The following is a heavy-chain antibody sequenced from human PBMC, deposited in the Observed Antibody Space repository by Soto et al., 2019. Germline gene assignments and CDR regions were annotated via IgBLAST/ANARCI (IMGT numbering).Heavy chain of an antibody. V-gene: IGHV4-39*01. CDR2: IYYSGST. J-gene: IGHJ4*02. D-gene: IGHD3-10*01. Sequence: QLQLQESGPGLVKPSETLSLTCTVSGGSISSSSYYWGWIRQPPGKGLEWIGSIYYSGSTYYNPSLKSRVTIAVDTSKNQFSRKLISVTAADTAVYYCARQGITMVRGDIDYWGQGTLVTVSS. CDR1: GGSISSSSYY. CDR3: ARQGITMVRGDIDY.